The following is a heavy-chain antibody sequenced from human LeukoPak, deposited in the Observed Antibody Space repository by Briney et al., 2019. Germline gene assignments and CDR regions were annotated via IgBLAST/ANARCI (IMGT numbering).Heavy chain of an antibody. Sequence: GESLKISCKGSGYSFTSYWIGWVRQMPGKGLEWMGIIYPGDSDTRYSPSFQGQVTISADKSISTAYLQWNSLEASDSAIYYCARRGDSDFRIDWGQGTLVTASS. CDR3: ARRGDSDFRID. J-gene: IGHJ4*02. CDR1: GYSFTSYW. D-gene: IGHD2-21*02. CDR2: IYPGDSDT. V-gene: IGHV5-51*01.